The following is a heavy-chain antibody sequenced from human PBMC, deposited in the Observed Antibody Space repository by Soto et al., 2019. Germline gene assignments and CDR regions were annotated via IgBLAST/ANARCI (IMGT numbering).Heavy chain of an antibody. J-gene: IGHJ2*01. Sequence: QLQQWGAGPLRPLETLSLTCGVSGGSFGGYYWAWIRQSPEKGLEWIGEINDHGSVNYNTSLKSRVSISVDTSKSHYSLTLRSVTAADTAIYYCAREGHDILTGPPWVWYFDLWGRGTLVTVSS. V-gene: IGHV4-34*02. D-gene: IGHD3-9*01. CDR1: GGSFGGYY. CDR2: INDHGSV. CDR3: AREGHDILTGPPWVWYFDL.